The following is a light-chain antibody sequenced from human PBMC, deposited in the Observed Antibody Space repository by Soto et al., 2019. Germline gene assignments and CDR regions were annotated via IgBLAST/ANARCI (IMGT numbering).Light chain of an antibody. CDR2: AAS. Sequence: DIHMTQSPSAISASVGNIFTITCRASQGISNHLLWFQQKQGKVPKRLMSAASSWQSGVPSRLRGSGYGTELTITISSMQPEDFATYYCLQHNSYPLTFGGGTKVDIK. J-gene: IGKJ4*01. CDR3: LQHNSYPLT. V-gene: IGKV1-17*03. CDR1: QGISNH.